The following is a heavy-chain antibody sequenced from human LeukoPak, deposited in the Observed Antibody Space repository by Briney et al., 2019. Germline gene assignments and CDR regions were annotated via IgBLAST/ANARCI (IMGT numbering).Heavy chain of an antibody. Sequence: GRSLRLSCAASGFTFSSYGMHWVRQAPGRGLEWVAVIWYDGSNKYYADSVKGRFTISRDNSKNTLYLQMNSLRAEDTAVYYCAGGDDAFDIWGQGTMVTVSS. D-gene: IGHD2-15*01. CDR3: AGGDDAFDI. CDR2: IWYDGSNK. CDR1: GFTFSSYG. V-gene: IGHV3-33*01. J-gene: IGHJ3*02.